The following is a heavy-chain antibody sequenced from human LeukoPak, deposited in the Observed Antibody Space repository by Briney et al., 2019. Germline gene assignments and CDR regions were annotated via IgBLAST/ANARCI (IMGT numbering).Heavy chain of an antibody. CDR2: IPHSGNT. CDR3: ARREYSYGYGFDY. Sequence: PSETLSLTCAVSGSSITTDYYWAWIQQPPGQGLEWIGSIPHSGNTRYNPSLKSRVTISVDTSKNQFSLKLASVTAADTAVYYCARREYSYGYGFDYWGQGTLVTVSS. CDR1: GSSITTDYY. D-gene: IGHD5-18*01. J-gene: IGHJ4*02. V-gene: IGHV4-38-2*01.